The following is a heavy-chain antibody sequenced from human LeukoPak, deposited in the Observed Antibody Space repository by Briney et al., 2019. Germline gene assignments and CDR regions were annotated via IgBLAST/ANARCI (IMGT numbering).Heavy chain of an antibody. CDR2: IKSKTDGGTT. D-gene: IGHD2-21*02. CDR3: TRVWTYCGGDCYSGAFDI. J-gene: IGHJ3*02. Sequence: GGSLRLSCAASGFIFRNAWMSWVRQAPGKGLEWVGRIKSKTDGGTTDYAAPVKGRFTISRDDSKSIAYLQMNSLKTEDTAVYYCTRVWTYCGGDCYSGAFDIWGQGTMVTVSS. CDR1: GFIFRNAW. V-gene: IGHV3-15*01.